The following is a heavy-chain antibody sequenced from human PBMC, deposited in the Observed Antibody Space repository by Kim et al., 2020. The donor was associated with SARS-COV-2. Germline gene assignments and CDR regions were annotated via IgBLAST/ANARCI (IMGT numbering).Heavy chain of an antibody. CDR3: ARGFGHYYGSGSYYGTFD. V-gene: IGHV4-34*01. CDR1: GGSFSGYY. D-gene: IGHD3-10*01. CDR2: INHSGST. Sequence: SETLSLTCAVYGGSFSGYYWSWIRQPPGKGLEWIGEINHSGSTNYNPSLKSRVTISVDTSKNQFSLKLSSVTAADTAVYYCARGFGHYYGSGSYYGTFD. J-gene: IGHJ4*01.